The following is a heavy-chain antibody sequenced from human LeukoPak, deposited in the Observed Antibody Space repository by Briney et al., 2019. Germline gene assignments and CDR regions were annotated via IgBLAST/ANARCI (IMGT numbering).Heavy chain of an antibody. D-gene: IGHD6-13*01. J-gene: IGHJ4*02. CDR3: ARDRQDTSSCGY. V-gene: IGHV3-21*01. CDR2: ISSSSSYI. CDR1: GFTFSSYS. Sequence: GGSLRLSCAASGFTFSSYSMNWVRQAPGKGLEWVSSISSSSSYIYYADSVKGRFTISRDNAKNSLYLQMNSLRAEDTAVYYCARDRQDTSSCGYWGQGTLVTVSS.